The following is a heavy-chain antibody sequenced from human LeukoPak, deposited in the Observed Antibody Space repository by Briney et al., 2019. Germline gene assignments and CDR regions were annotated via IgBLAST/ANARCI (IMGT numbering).Heavy chain of an antibody. V-gene: IGHV3-23*01. J-gene: IGHJ4*02. CDR2: ISGSGTTT. Sequence: GGSLRLSCAASGFILSSYAMTWVRQAPGRGLEWLSTISGSGTTTYYVDSVKGRFTVSRDNSKNTLYLQMSSLRAGDTAVYYCAKAGHYGSGSYYSDYWGRGTLVTVSP. CDR1: GFILSSYA. D-gene: IGHD3-10*01. CDR3: AKAGHYGSGSYYSDY.